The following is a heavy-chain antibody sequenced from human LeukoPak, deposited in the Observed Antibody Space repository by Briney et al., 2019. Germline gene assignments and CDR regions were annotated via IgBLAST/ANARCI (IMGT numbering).Heavy chain of an antibody. V-gene: IGHV4-31*03. CDR3: ARHYYDSSGYSVGFDY. CDR2: IYYSGST. Sequence: SETLSLTCTVSGGSISSGGYYWSWIRQHPGKGLEWLGYIYYSGSTYYNPSLKSRVTISVDTSKNQFSPKLSSVTAADTAVYYCARHYYDSSGYSVGFDYWGQGTLVTVSS. CDR1: GGSISSGGYY. D-gene: IGHD3-22*01. J-gene: IGHJ4*02.